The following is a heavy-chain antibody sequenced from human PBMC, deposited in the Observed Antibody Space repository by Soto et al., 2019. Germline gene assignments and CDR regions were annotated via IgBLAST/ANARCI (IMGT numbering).Heavy chain of an antibody. D-gene: IGHD3-22*01. CDR2: IKPDGSEK. V-gene: IGHV3-7*04. CDR3: ARGDYYDSSGPFSDAFDI. Sequence: GGSLRLSCAASGFTFSIYWMSCVRQAPGKGLEWVANIKPDGSEKWYVDSVKGRSTISRDNAKNSLYLQMNSLRAEDTAVYYCARGDYYDSSGPFSDAFDIWGQGTMVTVSS. CDR1: GFTFSIYW. J-gene: IGHJ3*02.